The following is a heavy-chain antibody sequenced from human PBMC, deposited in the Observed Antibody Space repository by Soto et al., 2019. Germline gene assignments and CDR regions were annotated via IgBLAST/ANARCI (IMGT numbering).Heavy chain of an antibody. D-gene: IGHD2-8*02. V-gene: IGHV3-48*01. CDR1: GFTFSTYS. CDR2: ISSTGNTI. J-gene: IGHJ4*02. Sequence: EVQVVESGGGLVQPGGSLRLSCAASGFTFSTYSMNWVRQAPGKGLEWVSYISSTGNTIYYPDSVKGRFTISRDTAKKSLYLQMNSLRAEDTAVYYCARSGYLDYWGQGTLVTVSS. CDR3: ARSGYLDY.